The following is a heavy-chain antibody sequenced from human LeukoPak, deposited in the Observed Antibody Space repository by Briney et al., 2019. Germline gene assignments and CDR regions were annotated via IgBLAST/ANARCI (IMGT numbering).Heavy chain of an antibody. J-gene: IGHJ5*02. CDR3: AKDPDRGSSSWYWNSLSNWFDP. D-gene: IGHD6-13*01. CDR1: GFTFSSYG. Sequence: PGRSLRLSCAASGFTFSSYGMHWVRQAPGKGLEWVAVISYDGSNKYYADSVKGRFTISRDNSKNTLYLQMNSLRAEDTAVYYCAKDPDRGSSSWYWNSLSNWFDPWGQGTLVTVSS. CDR2: ISYDGSNK. V-gene: IGHV3-30*18.